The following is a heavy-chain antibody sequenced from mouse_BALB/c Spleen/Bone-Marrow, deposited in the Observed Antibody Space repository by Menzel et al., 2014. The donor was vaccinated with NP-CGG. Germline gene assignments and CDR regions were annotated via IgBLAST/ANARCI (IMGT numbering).Heavy chain of an antibody. V-gene: IGHV1-26*01. CDR3: ARGRYYGYYFDY. J-gene: IGHJ2*01. D-gene: IGHD1-2*01. CDR2: INPYNGGT. Sequence: EVKVVESGPELVKPGASMKISCKASGYSFTGYTMNWVKQSHGKNLEWIGLINPYNGGTSYNQKFKGKATLTVDKSSSTAYMELLSLTSEDSAVYYCARGRYYGYYFDYWGQGTTLTVSS. CDR1: GYSFTGYT.